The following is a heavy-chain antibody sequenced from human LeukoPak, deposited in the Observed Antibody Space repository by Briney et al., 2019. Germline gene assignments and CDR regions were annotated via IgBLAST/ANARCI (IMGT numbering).Heavy chain of an antibody. D-gene: IGHD3-10*01. Sequence: PGGSLRLSCAASGFTFSGFAMSWIRQAPGKGLEWVGRIKSKTDGGTTDYAAPVKGRFTISRDDSKNTLYLQMNSLKTEDTAVYYCTTAYYGSGPLYWGQGTLVTVSS. CDR1: GFTFSGFA. CDR2: IKSKTDGGTT. J-gene: IGHJ4*02. CDR3: TTAYYGSGPLY. V-gene: IGHV3-15*01.